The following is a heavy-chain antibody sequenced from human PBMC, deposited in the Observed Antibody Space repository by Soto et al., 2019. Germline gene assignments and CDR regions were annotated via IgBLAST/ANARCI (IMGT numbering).Heavy chain of an antibody. Sequence: SETLSLTCTVSGGSISSSSYYWGWIRQPPGKGLEWIGSIYYSGSTYYNPSLKSRVTISVDTSKNQFSLKLSSVTAADTAVYYCARHFIGDFWSGHDYYYYMDVWGKGTTVTVSS. D-gene: IGHD3-3*01. CDR2: IYYSGST. CDR3: ARHFIGDFWSGHDYYYYMDV. CDR1: GGSISSSSYY. V-gene: IGHV4-39*01. J-gene: IGHJ6*03.